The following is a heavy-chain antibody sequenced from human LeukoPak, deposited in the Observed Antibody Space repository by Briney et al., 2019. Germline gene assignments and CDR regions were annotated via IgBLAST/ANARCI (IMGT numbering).Heavy chain of an antibody. CDR3: ARASYYYYYMDV. CDR1: GGSISSYY. CDR2: IYYSGST. Sequence: PSESLSLTCTVSGGSISSYYWSWIRQPPGKGLEWVGYIYYSGSTNYNPSLKSRVTISVDTCKNQFSLKLSSVTAADTAVYYCARASYYYYYMDVWGKGTTVTISS. V-gene: IGHV4-59*01. J-gene: IGHJ6*03.